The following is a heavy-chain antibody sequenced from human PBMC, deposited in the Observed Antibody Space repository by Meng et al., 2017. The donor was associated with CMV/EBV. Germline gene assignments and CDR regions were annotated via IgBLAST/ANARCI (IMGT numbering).Heavy chain of an antibody. D-gene: IGHD4-23*01. J-gene: IGHJ4*02. V-gene: IGHV3-23*01. CDR3: AKVSPLINSYYFDY. CDR2: ISGSGGST. Sequence: GGSLRLSCAASGFTFSNDAMSWVRQAPGKGLEWVSTISGSGGSTYYADSVKGRFTISRDISKNTLYLQMNSLRAEDTAVYYCAKVSPLINSYYFDYWGQGTLVTVSS. CDR1: GFTFSNDA.